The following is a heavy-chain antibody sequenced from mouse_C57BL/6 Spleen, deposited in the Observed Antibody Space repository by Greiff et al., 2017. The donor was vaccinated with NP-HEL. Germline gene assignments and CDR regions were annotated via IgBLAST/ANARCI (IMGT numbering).Heavy chain of an antibody. CDR3: ASVYYYGSRGNAMDY. D-gene: IGHD1-1*01. J-gene: IGHJ4*01. Sequence: VQLQQSGPELVKPGASVKISCKASGYSFTSYYIHWVKQRPGQGLEWIGWIYPGSGNTKYNQKFKDKATLTADKSSSTAYMQLSSLTSEDSAVYYCASVYYYGSRGNAMDYWGQGTSVTVSS. CDR2: IYPGSGNT. V-gene: IGHV1-66*01. CDR1: GYSFTSYY.